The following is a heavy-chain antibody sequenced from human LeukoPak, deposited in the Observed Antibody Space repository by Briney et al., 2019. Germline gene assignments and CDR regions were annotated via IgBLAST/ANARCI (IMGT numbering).Heavy chain of an antibody. J-gene: IGHJ6*02. D-gene: IGHD4-17*01. V-gene: IGHV3-30-3*01. CDR3: ARPLHTVTWGCMDV. CDR1: GFPFSSYA. Sequence: GRSLRLLCAASGFPFSSYAMHLVRQAPGKGLELVAVISYDGSNKYYADSVKGRFTISRDNSKNTLYLQMNSLRAEDTAVYYCARPLHTVTWGCMDVWGQGTTVTVSS. CDR2: ISYDGSNK.